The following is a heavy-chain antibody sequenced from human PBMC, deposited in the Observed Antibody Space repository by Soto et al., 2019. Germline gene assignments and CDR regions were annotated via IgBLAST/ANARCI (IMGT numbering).Heavy chain of an antibody. D-gene: IGHD3-3*01. J-gene: IGHJ6*02. V-gene: IGHV1-18*01. CDR2: ISPYNGRT. CDR3: ARDNDLWSGYSGYYGMDV. CDR1: GYSFTSYG. Sequence: ASVKVSCKASGYSFTSYGIAWVRQVPGPGPEWMGWISPYNGRTNYAQKLQGRVTMTTDTSTSTAYMELRSLRADDTAVYYCARDNDLWSGYSGYYGMDVWGQGTTVTVSS.